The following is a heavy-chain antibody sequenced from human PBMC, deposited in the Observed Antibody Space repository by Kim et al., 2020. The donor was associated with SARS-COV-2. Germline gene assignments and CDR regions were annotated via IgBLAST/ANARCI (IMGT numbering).Heavy chain of an antibody. CDR3: ARHSSSWYYYYGMDV. CDR1: GYTFTSYA. V-gene: IGHV7-4-1*02. CDR2: INTNTGNP. J-gene: IGHJ6*02. D-gene: IGHD6-13*01. Sequence: ASVKVSCKASGYTFTSYAMNWVRQAPGQGLEWMGWINTNTGNPTYAQGFTGRFVFSLDTSVSTAYLQISSLKAEYTAVYYCARHSSSWYYYYGMDVWGQGTTVTVSS.